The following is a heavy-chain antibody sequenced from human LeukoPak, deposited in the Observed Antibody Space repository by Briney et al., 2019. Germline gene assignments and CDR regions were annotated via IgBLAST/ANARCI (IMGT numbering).Heavy chain of an antibody. J-gene: IGHJ4*02. Sequence: SGPTLVNPTQTLTLTCTFSGFSLNTRGVGVGWIRQPPGRALVWLALIYWDDDRRYSPSLKSRLTITKDTSKNQVVLTMTNMDPVDTATYFCAHRKNYYDSSVFDNWGQGTLVTVSS. CDR3: AHRKNYYDSSVFDN. CDR1: GFSLNTRGVG. CDR2: IYWDDDR. D-gene: IGHD3-22*01. V-gene: IGHV2-5*02.